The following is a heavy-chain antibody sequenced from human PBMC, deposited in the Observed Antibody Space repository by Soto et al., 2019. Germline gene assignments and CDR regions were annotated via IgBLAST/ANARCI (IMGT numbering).Heavy chain of an antibody. Sequence: KTSETLSLTCTVSGGSISSGGYYWSWIRQHPGKGLEWIGYIYYSGSTYYNPSLKSRVTISVDTSKNQFSLKLSSVTAADTAVYYCAVKSSGYYYVDYWGQGTLVTVSS. CDR1: GGSISSGGYY. D-gene: IGHD3-22*01. V-gene: IGHV4-31*03. CDR3: AVKSSGYYYVDY. CDR2: IYYSGST. J-gene: IGHJ4*02.